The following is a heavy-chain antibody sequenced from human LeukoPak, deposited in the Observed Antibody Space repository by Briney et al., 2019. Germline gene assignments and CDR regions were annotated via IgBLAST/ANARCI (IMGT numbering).Heavy chain of an antibody. Sequence: PGGSLRPSCAASGFTVSNNYMSWVRQAPGKGLEWVSLIYSGSRAYCSDTVKGRFTISRDNSKNTLYLQMNSLRAEDTDVYYCAGGPDRGYWGQGTL. D-gene: IGHD1-14*01. CDR2: IYSGSRA. CDR1: GFTVSNNY. CDR3: AGGPDRGY. V-gene: IGHV3-53*01. J-gene: IGHJ4*02.